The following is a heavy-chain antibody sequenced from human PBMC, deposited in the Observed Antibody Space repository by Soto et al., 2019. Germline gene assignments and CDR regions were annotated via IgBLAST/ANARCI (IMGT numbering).Heavy chain of an antibody. CDR1: GDSISSHY. Sequence: QVQLQESGPGLVKPSETLSLTCTVSGDSISSHYWSWIRQPPGKGLEWIDDIYYSGSTNYSPSLKSRVTISLDTSKNQIFLKLTSVTAADTAVYYCARRPSGSYGQVDFWGQGTLVTVSS. CDR2: IYYSGST. V-gene: IGHV4-59*08. D-gene: IGHD1-26*01. CDR3: ARRPSGSYGQVDF. J-gene: IGHJ4*02.